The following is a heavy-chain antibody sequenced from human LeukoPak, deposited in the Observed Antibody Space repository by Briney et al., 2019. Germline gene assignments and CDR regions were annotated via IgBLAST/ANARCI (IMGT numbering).Heavy chain of an antibody. V-gene: IGHV1-58*02. CDR2: IVVGSGNT. D-gene: IGHD3-22*01. CDR3: AADIYYDSSGYYYP. J-gene: IGHJ5*02. Sequence: SVKVSCKASGFTFTNSAMQWVRQAREQRLEWIGWIVVGSGNTNYAQKFQERVTITRDMSTSTAYMELNSLRSEDTAVYYCAADIYYDSSGYYYPWGQGTLVTVSS. CDR1: GFTFTNSA.